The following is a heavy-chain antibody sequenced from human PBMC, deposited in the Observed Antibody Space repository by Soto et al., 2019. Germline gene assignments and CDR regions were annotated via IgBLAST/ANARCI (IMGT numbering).Heavy chain of an antibody. J-gene: IGHJ4*02. CDR2: IDSDGVTK. CDR1: GFTFSSYW. V-gene: IGHV3-74*01. D-gene: IGHD1-1*01. CDR3: GTTIYLDS. Sequence: EVQLVESGGGLVQPGGSLRLSCVTSGFTFSSYWMHWVRQAPGQGLVWVSRIDSDGVTKDYADSVKGRFTISRDNAKNTLYLQLNSLRADDTGLYYCGTTIYLDSWGQGTLVTVSS.